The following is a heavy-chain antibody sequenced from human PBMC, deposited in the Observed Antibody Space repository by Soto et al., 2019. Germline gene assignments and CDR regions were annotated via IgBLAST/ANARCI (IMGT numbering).Heavy chain of an antibody. CDR2: MNPNSGNT. J-gene: IGHJ6*02. V-gene: IGHV1-8*01. CDR1: GYTFTSYD. D-gene: IGHD3-3*01. Sequence: ASVKVSCKASGYTFTSYDINWVRQATGQGLEWMGWMNPNSGNTGYAQKFQGRVTMTRNTSISTAYMELSSLRSEDTAVYYCARGQDVEWLLRYYYYGMDVWGQGTTVTVSS. CDR3: ARGQDVEWLLRYYYYGMDV.